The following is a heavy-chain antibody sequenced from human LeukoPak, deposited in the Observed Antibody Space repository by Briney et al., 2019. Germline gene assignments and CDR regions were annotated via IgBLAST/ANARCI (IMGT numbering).Heavy chain of an antibody. V-gene: IGHV6-1*01. CDR3: AREWGHGGISVDYFDY. CDR1: GDSVSSNSAA. D-gene: IGHD4-23*01. J-gene: IGHJ4*02. Sequence: SQTLSLTCAISGDSVSSNSAAWNWIRQSPSRGLEWLGRTYYRSKWYNDYAVSVKSRITINPDTSKNQFSLQLNSVTPEDTAVYYCAREWGHGGISVDYFDYWSQGTLVTVSS. CDR2: TYYRSKWYN.